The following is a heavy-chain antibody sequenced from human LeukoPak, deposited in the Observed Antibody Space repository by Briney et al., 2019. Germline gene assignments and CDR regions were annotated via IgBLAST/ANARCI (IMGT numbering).Heavy chain of an antibody. CDR3: AELGITMIGGV. CDR1: GFTFSSYS. D-gene: IGHD3-10*02. Sequence: GGSLRLSCAASGFTFSSYSMNWVRQAPGKGLEWVSSISSSSSYIYYADSVKGRFTISRNNAKNSLYLQMNSLRAEDTAVYYCAELGITMIGGVWGKGTTVTISS. V-gene: IGHV3-21*01. CDR2: ISSSSSYI. J-gene: IGHJ6*04.